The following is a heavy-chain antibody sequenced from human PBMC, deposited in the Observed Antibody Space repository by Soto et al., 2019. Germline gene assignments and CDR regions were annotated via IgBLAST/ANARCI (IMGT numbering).Heavy chain of an antibody. CDR3: ARRGWYYDSSGYYYWYFDY. CDR2: IKEDGSEK. D-gene: IGHD3-22*01. Sequence: EVQLVESGGGLVQPGGSLRLSCAASEFTFSSYWMSWVRQAPGKGLEWVANIKEDGSEKYYVDSVKGRFTISRDNAKNSLYLQMDSLRAEATAVYYCARRGWYYDSSGYYYWYFDYWGQGTLVTVSS. CDR1: EFTFSSYW. J-gene: IGHJ4*02. V-gene: IGHV3-7*02.